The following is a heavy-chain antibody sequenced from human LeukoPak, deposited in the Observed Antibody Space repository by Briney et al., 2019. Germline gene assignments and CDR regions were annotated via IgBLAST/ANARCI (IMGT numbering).Heavy chain of an antibody. CDR2: ISNRSTYI. Sequence: GGSLRLSCAASGFTFSYYSMSWVRQAPGKGLEWVSSISNRSTYIYYADSLKGRFTISRDNAKNSLYLQMNSLRAEDTAVFYCARDGTYTDYDPDFDIWGQGTLVTVSS. CDR1: GFTFSYYS. V-gene: IGHV3-21*01. CDR3: ARDGTYTDYDPDFDI. D-gene: IGHD5-12*01. J-gene: IGHJ4*02.